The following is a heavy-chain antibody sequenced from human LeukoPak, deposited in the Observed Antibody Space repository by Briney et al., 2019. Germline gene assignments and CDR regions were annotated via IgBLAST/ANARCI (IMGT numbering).Heavy chain of an antibody. J-gene: IGHJ6*03. CDR3: AKNRGANYYNYYMDV. CDR2: VSGGGDST. V-gene: IGHV3-23*01. D-gene: IGHD4/OR15-4a*01. Sequence: GGSLRLSCAASGFTFSSYAMGWVRQAPGKGLEWVSGVSGGGDSTFYADSVKGRFTVSRDNSKNTLYLQMSSLRAEDTAVYFCAKNRGANYYNYYMDVWGKGTTVTVSS. CDR1: GFTFSSYA.